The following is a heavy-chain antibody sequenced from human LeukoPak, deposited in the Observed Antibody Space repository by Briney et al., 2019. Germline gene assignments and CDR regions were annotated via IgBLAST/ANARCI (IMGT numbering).Heavy chain of an antibody. J-gene: IGHJ4*02. CDR2: IKQDGSEE. CDR1: GFTFSTYW. V-gene: IGHV3-7*01. CDR3: ARWRGAQSEFEY. D-gene: IGHD3-3*01. Sequence: GGSLRLSCTASGFTFSTYWMSWVRQAPGKGLECVASIKQDGSEEEYVDSVKGRFTISRDNAKNSLYLQTISLRAEDTAVYYCARWRGAQSEFEYWGQGTLVTVSS.